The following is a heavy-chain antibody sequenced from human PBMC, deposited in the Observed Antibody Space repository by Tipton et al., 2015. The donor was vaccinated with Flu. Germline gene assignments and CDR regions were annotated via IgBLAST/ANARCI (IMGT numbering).Heavy chain of an antibody. J-gene: IGHJ4*02. D-gene: IGHD2-21*01. Sequence: TLSLTCTVSGGSIRGYYWNWIRQFPGKGLEWIGFVYYTGSTCYKSSLKSRVTISTDTSTNQVSLKMNSVIAADTAVYYCARGPPGPSIRAYYFDIWGQGALVTVSS. CDR2: VYYTGST. CDR3: ARGPPGPSIRAYYFDI. CDR1: GGSIRGYY. V-gene: IGHV4-59*01.